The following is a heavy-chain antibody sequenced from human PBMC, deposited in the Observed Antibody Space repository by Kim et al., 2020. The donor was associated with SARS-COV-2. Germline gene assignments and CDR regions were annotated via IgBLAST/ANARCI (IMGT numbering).Heavy chain of an antibody. D-gene: IGHD3-22*01. V-gene: IGHV3-23*01. Sequence: GGSLRLSCAASGFTFSSYAMSWVRQAPGKGLEWVSAISGSGGSTYYADSVKGRFTISRDNSKNTLYLQMNSLRAEETAVYYCAKETHYYCSSGDAFDIWGQGTMVTVSS. J-gene: IGHJ3*02. CDR1: GFTFSSYA. CDR3: AKETHYYCSSGDAFDI. CDR2: ISGSGGST.